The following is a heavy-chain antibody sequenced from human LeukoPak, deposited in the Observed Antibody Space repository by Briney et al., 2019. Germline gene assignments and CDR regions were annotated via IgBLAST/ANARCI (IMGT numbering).Heavy chain of an antibody. CDR2: IYYSGST. Sequence: PSQTLSLTCTVSGGSISSGGYYWSWIRQHPGKGLEWIGYIYYSGSTYYYPSLKSRVTMSVDTSKNQFSLKLSSVTAADTAVYYCARDPRCSSTSCYSSYYYGMDVWGQGTTVTVSS. V-gene: IGHV4-31*03. CDR1: GGSISSGGYY. CDR3: ARDPRCSSTSCYSSYYYGMDV. D-gene: IGHD2-2*01. J-gene: IGHJ6*02.